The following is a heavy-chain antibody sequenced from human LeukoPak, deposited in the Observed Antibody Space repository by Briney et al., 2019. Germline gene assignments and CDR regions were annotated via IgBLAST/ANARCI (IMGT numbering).Heavy chain of an antibody. CDR1: GFTFSGSA. CDR3: TSMVASFDY. Sequence: PGGXLXXSCAASGFTFSGSAMHWVRQASGKGLEWVGRIRSKANSYATAYAASVKGRFTISRDDSKNTAYLQMNSLKTEDTAVYYCTSMVASFDYWGQGTLVTVSS. V-gene: IGHV3-73*01. CDR2: IRSKANSYAT. D-gene: IGHD5-12*01. J-gene: IGHJ4*02.